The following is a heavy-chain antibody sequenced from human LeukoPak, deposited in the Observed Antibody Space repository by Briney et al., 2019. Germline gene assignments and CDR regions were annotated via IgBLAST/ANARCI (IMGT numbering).Heavy chain of an antibody. CDR1: GFTVSSSY. D-gene: IGHD6-13*01. V-gene: IGHV3-53*04. CDR3: ARGPKGIAAAGTLGLDY. CDR2: IYSGGST. J-gene: IGHJ4*02. Sequence: GGSLRLSCAASGFTVSSSYMSWVRQAPGKGLEWVSVIYSGGSTYYADSAKGRFTISRHNSKNTLYLQMNSLRAEDTAVYYCARGPKGIAAAGTLGLDYWGQGTLVTVSS.